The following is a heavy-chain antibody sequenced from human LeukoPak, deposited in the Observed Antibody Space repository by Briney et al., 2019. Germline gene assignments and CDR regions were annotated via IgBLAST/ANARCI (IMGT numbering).Heavy chain of an antibody. Sequence: PGGSLRLSCAASGFTFSSYSMNWVRQAPGKGLEWVSYISSSSSTIYYADSVKGRFTISRDNAKNSLYLQMNSLRAEDTAVYYCARDGMTVTPGDAFDIWGQGTMVTVSS. CDR1: GFTFSSYS. D-gene: IGHD4-17*01. CDR2: ISSSSSTI. V-gene: IGHV3-48*01. J-gene: IGHJ3*02. CDR3: ARDGMTVTPGDAFDI.